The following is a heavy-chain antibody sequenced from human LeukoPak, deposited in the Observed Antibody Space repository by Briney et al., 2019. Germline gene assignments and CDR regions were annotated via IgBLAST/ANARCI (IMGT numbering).Heavy chain of an antibody. J-gene: IGHJ4*02. V-gene: IGHV3-7*01. CDR1: GFTFGKYW. CDR3: ARTGTTLDY. Sequence: GGSLRLSCVASGFTFGKYWMSWVRQAPGKGLEWVANIKQDGSEKHCTDSVKGRFTISRDNAKNSLYLQMNSLRAEDTAVYYCARTGTTLDYWGQGTLVTVSS. D-gene: IGHD1-7*01. CDR2: IKQDGSEK.